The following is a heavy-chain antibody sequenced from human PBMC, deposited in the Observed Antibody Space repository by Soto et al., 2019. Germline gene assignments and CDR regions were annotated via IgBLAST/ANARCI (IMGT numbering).Heavy chain of an antibody. CDR3: AHAGDYDLLTFDH. D-gene: IGHD4-17*01. Sequence: QITLKESGPTLVRPAQTLTLTCDFSGFSLSTYHMGVAWIRQPPGKALEWLALIYWDDDKRYSPSLKVRLAISKDTSSNQVVLTITNMAPVDTATSFCAHAGDYDLLTFDHWGPGTLVTVSS. J-gene: IGHJ4*02. CDR2: IYWDDDK. CDR1: GFSLSTYHMG. V-gene: IGHV2-5*02.